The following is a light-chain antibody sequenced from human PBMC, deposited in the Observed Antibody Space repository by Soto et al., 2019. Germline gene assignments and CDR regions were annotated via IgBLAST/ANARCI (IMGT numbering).Light chain of an antibody. CDR1: SSDVGGYNY. J-gene: IGLJ2*01. CDR3: CSYTDTYVA. CDR2: DVN. Sequence: QSALTQPASVSGSPGQSITISCTGTSSDVGGYNYVSWYQQHPGKAPKLMIWDVNKRPSGVPDRFSGSNSGNTASLTISGLQAEDEADYYCCSYTDTYVAFGGGTKLTVL. V-gene: IGLV2-11*01.